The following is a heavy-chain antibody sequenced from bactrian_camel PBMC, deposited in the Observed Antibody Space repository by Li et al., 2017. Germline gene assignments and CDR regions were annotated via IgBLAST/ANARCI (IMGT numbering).Heavy chain of an antibody. CDR2: IAYDGWVS. Sequence: LVESGGGLVQPGGSLRLSCSASGFQFADYPMSWVRQAPGKGLECVAQIAYDGWVSGYHDSAKGRFTISRDNAKNMLYLQMNSLKPEDSAMYYCAADPEGPWIPHGSCGIRTIAQDNGYWGQGTQVTVS. V-gene: IGHV3-1*01. CDR3: AADPEGPWIPHGSCGIRTIAQDNGY. J-gene: IGHJ6*01. D-gene: IGHD4*01. CDR1: GFQFADYP.